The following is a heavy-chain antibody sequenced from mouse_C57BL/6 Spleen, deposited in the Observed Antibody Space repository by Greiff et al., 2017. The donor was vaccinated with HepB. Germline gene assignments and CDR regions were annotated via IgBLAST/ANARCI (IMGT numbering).Heavy chain of an antibody. CDR2: INPNNGGT. CDR3: ARGGSSCFDY. V-gene: IGHV1-26*01. J-gene: IGHJ2*01. CDR1: GYTFTDYY. Sequence: VQLQQSGPELVKPGASVKISCKASGYTFTDYYMNWVKQSHGKSLEWIGDINPNNGGTSYNQKFKGKATLTVDKSSSTAYMELRSLTSEDSAVYYCARGGSSCFDYWGQSTTLTVSS. D-gene: IGHD1-1*01.